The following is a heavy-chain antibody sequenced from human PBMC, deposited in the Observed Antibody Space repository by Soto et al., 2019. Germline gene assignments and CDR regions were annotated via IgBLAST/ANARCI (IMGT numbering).Heavy chain of an antibody. J-gene: IGHJ6*02. Sequence: QVQLVQSGAEVKKPGASVKVSCKASGYTFTSYDINWVRQAPGQGREWMGWMNPNSGNTDYAQKFQGRFTRTRNTSISTAYMAMSRLRCADTDVYYCARDQANYGMDVWGQGTTVTVSS. CDR3: ARDQANYGMDV. CDR1: GYTFTSYD. V-gene: IGHV1-8*01. CDR2: MNPNSGNT.